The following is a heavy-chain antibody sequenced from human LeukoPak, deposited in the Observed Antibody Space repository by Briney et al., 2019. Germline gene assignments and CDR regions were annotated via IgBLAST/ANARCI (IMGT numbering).Heavy chain of an antibody. J-gene: IGHJ4*02. CDR3: AKDTRPPFYGSGSYYPDY. Sequence: GRSLRLSCAASGFTFSSFGMHWVRQAPGKGLEWVAVISYDGTNKYYADSVKGRLTISRDNSKNTLYLQMNSLRAEDTAVYYCAKDTRPPFYGSGSYYPDYWGQGTLVTVSS. CDR1: GFTFSSFG. D-gene: IGHD3-10*01. CDR2: ISYDGTNK. V-gene: IGHV3-30*18.